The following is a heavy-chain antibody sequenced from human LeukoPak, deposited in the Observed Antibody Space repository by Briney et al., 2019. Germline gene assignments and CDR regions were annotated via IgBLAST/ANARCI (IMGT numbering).Heavy chain of an antibody. CDR2: HSGGSART. J-gene: IGHJ4*02. CDR3: ARAPPNDYDSNGYYSSFDY. Sequence: GGSLRLSCVASGFTITTYALSWVRQTPGKGLEWVSSHSGGSARTYYADSVRGRFTISRDPSTNTVYLEMNSLRAEDTAVYYCARAPPNDYDSNGYYSSFDYWGQGTLVTVSS. V-gene: IGHV3-23*01. D-gene: IGHD3-22*01. CDR1: GFTITTYA.